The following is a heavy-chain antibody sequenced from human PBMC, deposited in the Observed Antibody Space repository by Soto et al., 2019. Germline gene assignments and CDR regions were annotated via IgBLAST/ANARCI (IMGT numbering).Heavy chain of an antibody. CDR2: IYYSGST. CDR3: ARLASLYYYYGMDV. D-gene: IGHD6-6*01. Sequence: SETLSLTFTVPGGSISSSSYYWGWIRQPPGKGLEWIGSIYYSGSTYYNPSLKSRVTISVDTSKNQFSLKLSSVTAADTAVYYCARLASLYYYYGMDVWGQGTTVTVSS. CDR1: GGSISSSSYY. J-gene: IGHJ6*02. V-gene: IGHV4-39*01.